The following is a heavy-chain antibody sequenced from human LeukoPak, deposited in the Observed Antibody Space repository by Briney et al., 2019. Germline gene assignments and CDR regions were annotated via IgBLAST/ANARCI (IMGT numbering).Heavy chain of an antibody. D-gene: IGHD6-13*01. J-gene: IGHJ4*02. CDR3: ARHSSSWYPDY. Sequence: PSETLSLTCTVSGGSIRSYYWSWIRQPPGKGLEWIGYIHYTGSTNYNPSLKSRFTISVDTSKNQFSLQLSSVTATDTAVYFCARHSSSWYPDYWGQGTLVTVSS. CDR2: IHYTGST. V-gene: IGHV4-59*08. CDR1: GGSIRSYY.